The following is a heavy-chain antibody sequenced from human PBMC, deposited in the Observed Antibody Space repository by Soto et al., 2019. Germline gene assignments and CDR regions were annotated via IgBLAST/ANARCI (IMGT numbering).Heavy chain of an antibody. CDR2: INSDGSRT. J-gene: IGHJ6*03. V-gene: IGHV3-74*01. CDR3: VRIGTGYYYMDV. D-gene: IGHD1-1*01. CDR1: GFTFSSYW. Sequence: EVQLVESGGGLVQPGGSLRLSCAASGFTFSSYWMHWVRQAPGEGLIWVSRINSDGSRTTYADSVKGRFTISRDNAKNTVYLQMNSLSAEDTAVYYCVRIGTGYYYMDVWGKGTTVTVSS.